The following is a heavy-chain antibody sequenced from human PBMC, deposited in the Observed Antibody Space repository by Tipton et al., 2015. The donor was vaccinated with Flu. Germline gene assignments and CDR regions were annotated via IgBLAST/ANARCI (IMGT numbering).Heavy chain of an antibody. V-gene: IGHV4-31*03. J-gene: IGHJ3*02. CDR3: ARVPYYYEPDAFDI. D-gene: IGHD3-22*01. CDR2: IYYSGST. Sequence: TLSLTCTVSGGSISSGGYYWSWIRQHPGKGLEWIGYIYYSGSTYYNPSLKSRVTISVDTSKNQFSLKLSSVTAADTAVYYCARVPYYYEPDAFDIWGQGTMVTVSS. CDR1: GGSISSGGYY.